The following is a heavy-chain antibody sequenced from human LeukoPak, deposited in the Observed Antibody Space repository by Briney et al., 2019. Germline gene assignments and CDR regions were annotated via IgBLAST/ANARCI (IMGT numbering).Heavy chain of an antibody. CDR3: ARAAYCSGGSCYSTGPLWVDY. Sequence: SVKVSCKASGGTFSSYAISWVRQAPGQGLEWMGGIIPIFGTANYAQKFQGRVTITADESTSTAYMELSSLRSEDTAVYYCARAAYCSGGSCYSTGPLWVDYWGQGTLVTVSS. CDR2: IIPIFGTA. D-gene: IGHD2-15*01. V-gene: IGHV1-69*13. J-gene: IGHJ4*02. CDR1: GGTFSSYA.